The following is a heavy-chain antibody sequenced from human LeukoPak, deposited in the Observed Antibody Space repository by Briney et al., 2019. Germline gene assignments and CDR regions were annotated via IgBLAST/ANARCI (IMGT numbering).Heavy chain of an antibody. CDR1: GFTFSSYV. V-gene: IGHV3-23*01. Sequence: GGSLRLSCAASGFTFSSYVMRWVRQAPGKGLEWVSTIIGSGRNTYYADSVKGRFTISRDNSKNTLYLQMNSLRAEDTAVYYCAKRHSPGLYYFDYWGQGTLVTVSS. CDR2: IIGSGRNT. J-gene: IGHJ4*02. D-gene: IGHD3-3*02. CDR3: AKRHSPGLYYFDY.